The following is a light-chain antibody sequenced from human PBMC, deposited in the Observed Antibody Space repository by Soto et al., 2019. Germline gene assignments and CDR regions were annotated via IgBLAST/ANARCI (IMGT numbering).Light chain of an antibody. J-gene: IGKJ5*01. CDR2: GAS. Sequence: EIVLTQSPGTLSLSPGERATLSCRASQSFSSSYLAWYQQKLGQAPRLLIYGASTRATGIPDRFSGSGSGTDFTLTISRLEPEDFAVYYCQQRSNWPPITFGQGTRLEIK. V-gene: IGKV3D-20*02. CDR1: QSFSSSY. CDR3: QQRSNWPPIT.